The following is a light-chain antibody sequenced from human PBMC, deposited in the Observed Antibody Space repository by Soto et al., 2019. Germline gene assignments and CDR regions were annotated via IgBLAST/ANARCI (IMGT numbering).Light chain of an antibody. Sequence: ETVLTQSPLTVSLSPGESATLPCRASQSIGKSYLSWFQHKPGQAPRLLIYGASTRATGIPDRFRGSGSGTDFTLPVSRLESEDVAVYYCQQYAESPRTFGGGTKVEIK. V-gene: IGKV3-20*01. CDR3: QQYAESPRT. CDR1: QSIGKSY. CDR2: GAS. J-gene: IGKJ4*02.